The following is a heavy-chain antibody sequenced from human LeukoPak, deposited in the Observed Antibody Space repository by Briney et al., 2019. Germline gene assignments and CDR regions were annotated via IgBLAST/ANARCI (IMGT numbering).Heavy chain of an antibody. J-gene: IGHJ4*02. Sequence: GSLRPSCAASGFTSSSIWLTWFRQPPGKGLEWVANIKQDGSEKYYVHSVRGRFTISRDNATNPLSLQMNSLRAEDTAVYYCARDLNYFAYGGQGTLVTV. CDR3: ARDLNYFAY. CDR1: GFTSSSIW. V-gene: IGHV3-7*01. CDR2: IKQDGSEK.